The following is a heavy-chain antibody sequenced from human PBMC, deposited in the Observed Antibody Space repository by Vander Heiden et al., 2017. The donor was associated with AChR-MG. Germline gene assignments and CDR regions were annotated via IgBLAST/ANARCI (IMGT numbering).Heavy chain of an antibody. CDR1: GSTFTGYY. CDR3: ARERWEAGLPAAIYYYYYGMDV. V-gene: IGHV1-2*02. CDR2: INPNSGGT. J-gene: IGHJ6*02. Sequence: QVQLVQSGDEVKKPGASVKGFCKASGSTFTGYYMHWVRQAPGQGLEWIGWINPNSGGTNCAQKFQGRVTMTRDTSISTAYMELSRLRSDDTAVYYCARERWEAGLPAAIYYYYYGMDVWGQGTTVTVSS. D-gene: IGHD2-2*01.